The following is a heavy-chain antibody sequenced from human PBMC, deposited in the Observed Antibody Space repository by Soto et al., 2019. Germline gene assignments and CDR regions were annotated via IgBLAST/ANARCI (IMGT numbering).Heavy chain of an antibody. CDR1: GGSISSYY. J-gene: IGHJ1*01. V-gene: IGHV4-59*01. Sequence: SETLSLTCTVSGGSISSYYWSWIRQPPGKGLEWIGYIYYSGSTNYNPSLKSRVTISVDTSKNQFSLKLSSVTAADMAVYYCVRVPVGAASGAFQHWGQGTLVTVSS. D-gene: IGHD1-26*01. CDR3: VRVPVGAASGAFQH. CDR2: IYYSGST.